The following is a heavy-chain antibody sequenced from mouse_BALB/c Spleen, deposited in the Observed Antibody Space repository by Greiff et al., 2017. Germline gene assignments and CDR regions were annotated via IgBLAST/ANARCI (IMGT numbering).Heavy chain of an antibody. V-gene: IGHV1S81*02. Sequence: QVQLQQPGAELVKPGASVKLSCKASGYTFTSYWMHWVKQRPGQGLEWIGEINPSNGRTNYNEKFKSKATLTVDKSSSTAYMQLSSLTSEDSAVYYCALLRLYYFDYWGQGTTLTVSS. J-gene: IGHJ2*01. CDR1: GYTFTSYW. CDR3: ALLRLYYFDY. CDR2: INPSNGRT. D-gene: IGHD1-2*01.